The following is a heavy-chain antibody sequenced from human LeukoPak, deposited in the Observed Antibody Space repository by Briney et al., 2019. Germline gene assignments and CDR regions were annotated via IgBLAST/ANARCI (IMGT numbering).Heavy chain of an antibody. D-gene: IGHD1-26*01. V-gene: IGHV3-7*01. CDR3: ARHSGTYFNY. CDR2: IKQDGSET. J-gene: IGHJ4*02. CDR1: GFTFSSYS. Sequence: GGSLRLSCAASGFTFSSYSMTWLRQAPGKGLEWVANIKQDGSETYYVDSVKGRFTISRDNAKNSLYLQMNSLRAEDTAVYYCARHSGTYFNYWGQGTLVTVSS.